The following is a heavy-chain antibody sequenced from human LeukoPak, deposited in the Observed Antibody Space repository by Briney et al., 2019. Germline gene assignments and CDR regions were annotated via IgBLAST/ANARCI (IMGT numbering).Heavy chain of an antibody. CDR1: RFTFSSYQ. Sequence: QPGGSLRLSCAASRFTFSSYQMNWVRQAPGKGLEWVSYISSSSSTIYYADSVKGRFTISRDNAKNSLYLQMNSLRAEDTAVYYCARDMGNDLWAFDIWGQGTMVTVSS. CDR2: ISSSSSTI. V-gene: IGHV3-48*03. J-gene: IGHJ3*02. D-gene: IGHD1-1*01. CDR3: ARDMGNDLWAFDI.